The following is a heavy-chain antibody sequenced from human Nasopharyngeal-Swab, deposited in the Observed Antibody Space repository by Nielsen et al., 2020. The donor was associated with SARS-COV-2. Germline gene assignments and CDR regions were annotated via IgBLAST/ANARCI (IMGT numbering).Heavy chain of an antibody. CDR3: ARDHYYDSSGSDY. J-gene: IGHJ4*02. Sequence: GVSLKISCAASGFTFSNYWMCWVRQAPGKGLEWVSGINWNGGSTGYADSVKGRFTISRDNAKNSLYLQMDSLRAEDTALYHCARDHYYDSSGSDYWGQGTLVTVSS. V-gene: IGHV3-20*01. CDR2: INWNGGST. D-gene: IGHD3-22*01. CDR1: GFTFSNYW.